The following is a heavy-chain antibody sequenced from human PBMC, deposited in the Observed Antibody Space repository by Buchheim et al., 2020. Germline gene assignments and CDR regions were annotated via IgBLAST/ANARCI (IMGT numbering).Heavy chain of an antibody. V-gene: IGHV3-33*01. CDR1: GFTFSSYG. CDR2: IWYDGSNK. D-gene: IGHD3-3*01. CDR3: ARDGVRFLEWLKIAYYFDY. Sequence: QVQLVESGGGVVQPGRSLRLSCAASGFTFSSYGMHWVRQAPGKGLEWVAVIWYDGSNKYYADSVKGRFTISRDNSKNTLYLQMNSLRAEDTAVYYCARDGVRFLEWLKIAYYFDYWGQGTL. J-gene: IGHJ4*02.